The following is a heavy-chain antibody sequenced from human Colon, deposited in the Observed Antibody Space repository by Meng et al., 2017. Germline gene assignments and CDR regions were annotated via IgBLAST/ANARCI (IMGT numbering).Heavy chain of an antibody. V-gene: IGHV7-4-1*02. D-gene: IGHD2/OR15-2a*01. CDR3: ARGGNFDP. Sequence: QVQLLQSGSEMKKPGASVKVSCKASGYTFSTYTINWVRQAHGRGLEWXEWISTNTGTPTYTQGFTGRFVFSLDTSVSTAYLQISSLKAEDTAVYYCARGGNFDPWGQGTLVTVSS. J-gene: IGHJ5*02. CDR2: ISTNTGTP. CDR1: GYTFSTYT.